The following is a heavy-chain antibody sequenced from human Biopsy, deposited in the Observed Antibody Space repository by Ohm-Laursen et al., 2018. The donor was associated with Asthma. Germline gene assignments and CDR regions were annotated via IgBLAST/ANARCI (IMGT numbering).Heavy chain of an antibody. V-gene: IGHV3-53*01. Sequence: LSLTCAATGFTVTTHYMSWVRQAPGKGLEWVSVIYSGGSTYYADSVKGRFTISRDSSKNTLFLQMDSLRAEDTAVYYCARQPIAEPGTTFYYYYGMDVWGQGTTVTVSS. CDR1: GFTVTTHY. D-gene: IGHD6-13*01. J-gene: IGHJ6*02. CDR2: IYSGGST. CDR3: ARQPIAEPGTTFYYYYGMDV.